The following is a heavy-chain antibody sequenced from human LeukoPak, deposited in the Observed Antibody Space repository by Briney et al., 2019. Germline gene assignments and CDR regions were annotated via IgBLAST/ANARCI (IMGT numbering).Heavy chain of an antibody. V-gene: IGHV5-51*01. CDR1: GYSFTTYW. CDR2: IYPSDSDT. D-gene: IGHD6-19*01. J-gene: IGHJ4*02. CDR3: ARSYSSRTSFDY. Sequence: GESLKISCKGSGYSFTTYWIGWVRQMPGKGLEWMGTIYPSDSDTRSSPSFQGQVTISVDKSISTAYLQWSSLKASDSGMYYCARSYSSRTSFDYWGQGTLVTVSS.